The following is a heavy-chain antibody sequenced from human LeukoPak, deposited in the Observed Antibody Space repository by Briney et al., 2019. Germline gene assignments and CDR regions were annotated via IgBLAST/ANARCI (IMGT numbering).Heavy chain of an antibody. J-gene: IGHJ3*02. Sequence: PSETLSLTCTVSGGSISSSTYYWGWSRQPPGKGLEWIGSIYYSGSTYYNPSLKSRVTISVDTSKNQFSLKLSSVTAADTAVYYCASWALLGYCSGGSCLLRGAFDIWGQGTMVTVSS. D-gene: IGHD2-15*01. CDR2: IYYSGST. V-gene: IGHV4-39*01. CDR1: GGSISSSTYY. CDR3: ASWALLGYCSGGSCLLRGAFDI.